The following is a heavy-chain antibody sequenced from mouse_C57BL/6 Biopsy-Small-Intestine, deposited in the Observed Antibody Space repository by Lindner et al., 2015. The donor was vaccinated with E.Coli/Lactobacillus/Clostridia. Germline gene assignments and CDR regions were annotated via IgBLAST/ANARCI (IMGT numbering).Heavy chain of an antibody. V-gene: IGHV1-53*01. D-gene: IGHD3-2*02. J-gene: IGHJ3*01. Sequence: VQLQESGTELVKPGASVKLSCKVSGYTFTSYWIHWVNQRPGQGLEWIGNIYPSNGGTNYNEKFKSKATLTVDKSSSTAYMQLSSLTSEDSAVYYCARVDTLGYAWFAYWGQGTLVTVSA. CDR3: ARVDTLGYAWFAY. CDR1: GYTFTSYW. CDR2: IYPSNGGT.